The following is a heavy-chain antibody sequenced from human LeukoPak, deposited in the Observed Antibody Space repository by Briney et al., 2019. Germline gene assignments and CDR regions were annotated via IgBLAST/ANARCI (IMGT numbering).Heavy chain of an antibody. CDR3: ARARSGSYYFDY. D-gene: IGHD1-26*01. CDR2: ISSSGSTI. CDR1: GFTFSDYY. Sequence: GGSLRLSCAASGFTFSDYYMSWIRQAPGKGLEWVSYISSSGSTIYYADSVEGRFTISRNNAKNSLYLQMNSLRAEDTAVYYCARARSGSYYFDYWGQGTLVTVSS. V-gene: IGHV3-11*01. J-gene: IGHJ4*02.